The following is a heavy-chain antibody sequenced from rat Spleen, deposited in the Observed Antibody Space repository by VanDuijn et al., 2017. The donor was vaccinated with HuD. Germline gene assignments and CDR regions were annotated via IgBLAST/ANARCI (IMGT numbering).Heavy chain of an antibody. CDR1: GFIFKDYW. J-gene: IGHJ2*01. Sequence: EVQLVESGGGLVQPGRSLKLSCVASGFIFKDYWMTWIRQAPGKGLEWVASITHTGDTTYYPDSVKGRFTISRDNAKSTLYLQMNSLRSEDTATYYCTAGGGYWDSWGQGVMVTVSS. D-gene: IGHD1-11*01. V-gene: IGHV5-31*01. CDR2: ITHTGDTT. CDR3: TAGGGYWDS.